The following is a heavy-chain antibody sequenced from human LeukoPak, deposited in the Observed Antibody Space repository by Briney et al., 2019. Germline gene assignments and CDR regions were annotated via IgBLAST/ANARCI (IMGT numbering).Heavy chain of an antibody. CDR1: GFTFSNYG. J-gene: IGHJ4*02. CDR3: ARRYGGDY. CDR2: ISYDGSNK. V-gene: IGHV3-30*19. Sequence: GGSLRLSCAASGFTFSNYGMHWVRQAPGKGLEWVAVISYDGSNKYYADSVKGRFTISRDNSKNTLYLQMNSLRAEDTAVYYCARRYGGDYWGQGTLVTVSS. D-gene: IGHD1-26*01.